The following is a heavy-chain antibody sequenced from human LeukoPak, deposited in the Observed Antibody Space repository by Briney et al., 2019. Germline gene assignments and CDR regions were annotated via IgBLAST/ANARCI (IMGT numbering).Heavy chain of an antibody. J-gene: IGHJ4*02. CDR1: GGSFSGYY. D-gene: IGHD3-22*01. Sequence: PSETLSLTCAVYGGSFSGYYWSWIRQPPGKGLEWIGEINHSGSTNYNPSLKSRVTISVDTSKNQFSLKPSSVTAADTAVYYCARLGYDSSGFWGQGTLVTVSS. CDR3: ARLGYDSSGF. CDR2: INHSGST. V-gene: IGHV4-34*01.